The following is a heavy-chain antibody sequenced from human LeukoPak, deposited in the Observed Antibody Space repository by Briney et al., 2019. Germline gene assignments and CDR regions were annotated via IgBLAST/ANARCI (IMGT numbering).Heavy chain of an antibody. CDR2: IIPIFGTA. Sequence: SVRVSCKASGGTFSSYAISWVRQAPGQGLEWMGGIIPIFGTANYAQKFQGRVTITADESTSTAYMELSSLRSEDTAVYYCARRTRQQLATNDAFDIWGQGTMVTVSS. CDR3: ARRTRQQLATNDAFDI. J-gene: IGHJ3*02. D-gene: IGHD6-13*01. CDR1: GGTFSSYA. V-gene: IGHV1-69*13.